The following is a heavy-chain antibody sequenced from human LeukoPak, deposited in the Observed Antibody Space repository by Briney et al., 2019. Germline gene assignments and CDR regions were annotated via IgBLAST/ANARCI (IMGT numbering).Heavy chain of an antibody. CDR1: GFTFSSYA. Sequence: GGSLRLSCAASGFTFSSYAMSWVRQAPGKGLEWVSAISGSGGSTYYADSVKGRFTISRDNSKNTRYLQMNSLRAEDTAVYYCAKVLAHPHLIVVVIRSFNAFDIWGQGTMVTVSS. V-gene: IGHV3-23*01. CDR2: ISGSGGST. D-gene: IGHD3-22*01. J-gene: IGHJ3*02. CDR3: AKVLAHPHLIVVVIRSFNAFDI.